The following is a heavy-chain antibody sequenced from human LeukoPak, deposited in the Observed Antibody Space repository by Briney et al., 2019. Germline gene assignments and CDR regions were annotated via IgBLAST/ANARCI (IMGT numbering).Heavy chain of an antibody. Sequence: SETLSLTCIVSGGSISPYYWSWIRQPPGKGLEWIGFISYGGSTNYNPSLRSRVTMSVDTSKNQFPLKLSSVTAADTAVYYCARGFSNGWYQDHWGQGTLVTVSS. CDR1: GGSISPYY. D-gene: IGHD6-19*01. J-gene: IGHJ4*02. CDR2: ISYGGST. CDR3: ARGFSNGWYQDH. V-gene: IGHV4-59*01.